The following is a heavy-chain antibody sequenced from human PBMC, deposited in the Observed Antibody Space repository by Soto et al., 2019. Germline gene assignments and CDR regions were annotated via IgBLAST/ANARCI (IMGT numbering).Heavy chain of an antibody. CDR2: IDWDDDK. CDR1: GFSLTTAGMC. Sequence: VSGPTLVNPTQTLTLTCTFSGFSLTTAGMCVTWIRQPPGKALEWLARIDWDDDKYYSTSLKTRLTISKDTSKNQVVLTMTNMDPVDTATYYCARIFFGGTGNWFDPWGQGTLVTVSS. D-gene: IGHD3-3*01. CDR3: ARIFFGGTGNWFDP. J-gene: IGHJ5*02. V-gene: IGHV2-70*11.